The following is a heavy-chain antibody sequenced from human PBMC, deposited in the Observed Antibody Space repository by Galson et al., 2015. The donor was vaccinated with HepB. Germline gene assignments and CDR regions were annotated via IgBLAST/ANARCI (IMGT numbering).Heavy chain of an antibody. CDR2: ISSSSSTI. V-gene: IGHV3-48*01. Sequence: SLRLSCAASGFTFSSYSMNWVRQAPGKGLEWVSYISSSSSTIYYADSVKGRFTISRDNAKNSLYLQMNSLRAEDTAVYYCASLGYCSSTSCPTQANWFDPWGQGTLVTVSS. J-gene: IGHJ5*02. CDR3: ASLGYCSSTSCPTQANWFDP. D-gene: IGHD2-2*01. CDR1: GFTFSSYS.